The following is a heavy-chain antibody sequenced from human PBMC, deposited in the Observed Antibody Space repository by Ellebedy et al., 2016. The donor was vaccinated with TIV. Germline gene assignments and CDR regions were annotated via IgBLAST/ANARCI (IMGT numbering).Heavy chain of an antibody. V-gene: IGHV3-30*03. D-gene: IGHD3-10*01. J-gene: IGHJ4*02. Sequence: GGPLRLSXVPSGFTFRSHGIYWVRQAPGKGLEWVAVLSSDGSNKYYADSVKGRFTISRDNSKNTLYLQMNSLRTDDMAVYYCARGGSSGSSDYWGQGTLVTVSS. CDR3: ARGGSSGSSDY. CDR1: GFTFRSHG. CDR2: LSSDGSNK.